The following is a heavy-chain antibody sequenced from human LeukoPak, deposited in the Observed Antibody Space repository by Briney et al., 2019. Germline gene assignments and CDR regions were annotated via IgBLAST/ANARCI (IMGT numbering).Heavy chain of an antibody. CDR3: ARDGGGYYFDY. CDR2: VTGSGGGT. CDR1: GFSFSNYA. V-gene: IGHV3-23*01. J-gene: IGHJ4*02. D-gene: IGHD3-3*01. Sequence: GGSLRLSCAASGFSFSNYAMNWVRQAPGKGLEWVSGVTGSGGGTYYADSVKGRFTIPRDNSKNTLNLQMNSLRAEDTAVYYCARDGGGYYFDYWGQGTLVTVSS.